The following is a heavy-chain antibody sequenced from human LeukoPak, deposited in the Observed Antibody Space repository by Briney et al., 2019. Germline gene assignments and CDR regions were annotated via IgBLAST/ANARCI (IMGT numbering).Heavy chain of an antibody. D-gene: IGHD3-3*01. CDR2: INSDGSST. CDR1: GFTFSSYW. CDR3: TTDPLFGVVIDY. J-gene: IGHJ4*02. V-gene: IGHV3-74*01. Sequence: GGSLRLSCAASGFTFSSYWMHWVRQAPGKGLVWVSRINSDGSSTSYADSVKGRFTISRDNAKNTLYLQMNSLRAEDTAVYYCTTDPLFGVVIDYWGQGTLVTVSS.